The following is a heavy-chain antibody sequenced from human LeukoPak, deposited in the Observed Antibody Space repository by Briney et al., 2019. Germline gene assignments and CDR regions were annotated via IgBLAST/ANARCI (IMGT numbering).Heavy chain of an antibody. V-gene: IGHV4-34*01. CDR1: GGSFSGYY. CDR2: INHSGST. CDR3: AREAGYSYGYSGFDP. D-gene: IGHD5-18*01. Sequence: SETLSLTCAVYGGSFSGYYWSWIRQPPGKGLEWIGEINHSGSTNYNPSLKSRVTISVDTSKNQFSLKLSSVTAADTAVYYRAREAGYSYGYSGFDPWGQGTLVTVSS. J-gene: IGHJ5*02.